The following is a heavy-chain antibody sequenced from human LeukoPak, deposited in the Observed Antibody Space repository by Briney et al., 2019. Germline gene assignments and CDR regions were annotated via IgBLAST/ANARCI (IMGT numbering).Heavy chain of an antibody. Sequence: SETLSLTCTVSGGSISSYYWSWIRQPAGKGLEWIGRIYSSGSTNYNPSLKSRVTMSVDTSKNQFSLKLSSVTAADTAVYYCARESPSALLDAFDIWGQGTMVTVSS. CDR3: ARESPSALLDAFDI. D-gene: IGHD2/OR15-2a*01. V-gene: IGHV4-4*07. CDR1: GGSISSYY. CDR2: IYSSGST. J-gene: IGHJ3*02.